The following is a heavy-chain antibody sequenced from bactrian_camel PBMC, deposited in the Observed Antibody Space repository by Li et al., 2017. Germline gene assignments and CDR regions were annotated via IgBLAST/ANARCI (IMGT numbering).Heavy chain of an antibody. CDR1: EYTYNSYC. J-gene: IGHJ4*01. V-gene: IGHV3S63*01. Sequence: HVQLVESGGGSVQAGGSLTLSCVATEYTYNSYCMAWFRQSPQTSWLERERVARIGIDGTTTYADSVKGRFTISRGKAKNTVYLQMTSLQPSDTAMYYCAALSMPSLWCGGQGTQVTVS. CDR2: IGIDGTT. CDR3: AALSMPSLWC. D-gene: IGHD7*01.